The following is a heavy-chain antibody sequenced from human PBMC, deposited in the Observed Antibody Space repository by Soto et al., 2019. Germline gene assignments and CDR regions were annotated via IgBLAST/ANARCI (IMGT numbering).Heavy chain of an antibody. J-gene: IGHJ4*02. Sequence: QVQLVQSGAEVKKPGSSVKVSCKASGGTFSSYAISWVRQAPGQGLEWMGGIIPIVGTANYAQKFEGRVMITAEESTSTAYGDLSGLMSEFTAGKYCACLLCAAGPLAYWGQGTLVTVSS. CDR3: ACLLCAAGPLAY. V-gene: IGHV1-69*12. CDR2: IIPIVGTA. D-gene: IGHD2-2*01. CDR1: GGTFSSYA.